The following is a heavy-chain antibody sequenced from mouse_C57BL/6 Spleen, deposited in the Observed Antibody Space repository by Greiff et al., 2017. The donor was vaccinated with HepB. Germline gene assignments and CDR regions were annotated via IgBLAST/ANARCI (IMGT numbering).Heavy chain of an antibody. CDR2: IYPGDGDT. D-gene: IGHD1-1*01. CDR1: GYAFSSYW. CDR3: ARSTTVGAFDY. Sequence: VQLQQSGAELVKPGASVKISCKASGYAFSSYWMNWVKQRPGKGLEWIGQIYPGDGDTNYNGKFKGKATLTADKSSSTAYMQLSSLTSEDSAVYFCARSTTVGAFDYWGQGTTLTVSS. J-gene: IGHJ2*01. V-gene: IGHV1-80*01.